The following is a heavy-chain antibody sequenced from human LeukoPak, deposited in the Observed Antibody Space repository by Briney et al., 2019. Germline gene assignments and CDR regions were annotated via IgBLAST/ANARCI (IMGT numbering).Heavy chain of an antibody. Sequence: GGSLRVSCAASGFTFSSFAMNWVHQAPGKGLEWVSVISGSGDSTNYADSVKGRFTISRDNSKNTLYLQMNSLRAEDTALYYCAKSDCTGASCYTQKDWGQGALVTVSS. V-gene: IGHV3-23*01. CDR1: GFTFSSFA. J-gene: IGHJ4*02. CDR3: AKSDCTGASCYTQKD. CDR2: ISGSGDST. D-gene: IGHD2-2*02.